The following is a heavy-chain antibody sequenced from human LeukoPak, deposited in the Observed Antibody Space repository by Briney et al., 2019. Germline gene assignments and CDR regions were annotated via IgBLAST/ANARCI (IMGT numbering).Heavy chain of an antibody. J-gene: IGHJ4*02. Sequence: GGSLRLSCAASGFTFSSYWMHWVRQAPGKGLVWVSRINSDGSSTSYADSVKGRFTISRDNSKNTLYLQMNSLRAEDTAVYYCAKDPGPYGGENYFDYWGQGTLVTVSS. D-gene: IGHD4-23*01. CDR3: AKDPGPYGGENYFDY. CDR1: GFTFSSYW. CDR2: INSDGSST. V-gene: IGHV3-74*01.